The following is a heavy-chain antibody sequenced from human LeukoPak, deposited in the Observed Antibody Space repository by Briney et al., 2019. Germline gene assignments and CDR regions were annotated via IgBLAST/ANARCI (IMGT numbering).Heavy chain of an antibody. V-gene: IGHV1-8*02. J-gene: IGHJ6*02. CDR1: GGTFSSYA. CDR3: ARDFLSGYDSYGMDV. CDR2: MNPNSGNT. D-gene: IGHD5-12*01. Sequence: ASVKVSCKASGGTFSSYAISWVRQAPGQGLEWMGWMNPNSGNTGYAQKFQGRVTMTRNTSISTAYMELSSLRSEDTAVYYCARDFLSGYDSYGMDVWGQGTTVTVSS.